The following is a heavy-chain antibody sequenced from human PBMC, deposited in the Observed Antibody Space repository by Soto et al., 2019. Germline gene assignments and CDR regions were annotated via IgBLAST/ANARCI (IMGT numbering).Heavy chain of an antibody. CDR3: ARDSCSGGSCYLGYYYYGMDV. CDR1: GFTFSSYG. J-gene: IGHJ6*02. D-gene: IGHD2-15*01. Sequence: PGGSLRLSCAASGFTFSSYGMHWVRQAPGKGLEWVAVIWYDGSNKYYADPVKGRFTISRDNSKNTLYLQMNSLRAEDTAVYYCARDSCSGGSCYLGYYYYGMDVWGQGTTVTVSS. CDR2: IWYDGSNK. V-gene: IGHV3-33*01.